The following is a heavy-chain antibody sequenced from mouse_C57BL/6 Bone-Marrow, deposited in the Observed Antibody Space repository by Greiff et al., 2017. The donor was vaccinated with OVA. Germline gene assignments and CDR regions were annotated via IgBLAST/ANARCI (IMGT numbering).Heavy chain of an antibody. CDR2: ISSGGSYT. J-gene: IGHJ2*01. Sequence: EVKLVESGGDLVKPGGSLKLSCAASGFTFSSYGMSWVRQTPDKRLEWVATISSGGSYTYYPDSVKGRVTISRDNAKNTLYLDMSSLKSEDTAMYYCARQEYGGSHYFDYWGQGTTLTVSS. CDR3: ARQEYGGSHYFDY. CDR1: GFTFSSYG. V-gene: IGHV5-6*01. D-gene: IGHD1-1*01.